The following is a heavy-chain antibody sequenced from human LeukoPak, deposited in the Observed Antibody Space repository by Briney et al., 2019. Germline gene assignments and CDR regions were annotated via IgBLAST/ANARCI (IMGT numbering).Heavy chain of an antibody. CDR1: GGPISSYY. J-gene: IGHJ4*02. CDR2: IYTSGST. D-gene: IGHD5-18*01. V-gene: IGHV4-4*07. Sequence: PSETLFLTCTVSGGPISSYYWSWIRQPPGKGLEWIGRIYTSGSTNYNPSLKSRVTMSVDTSKNQFSLKLSSVTAADTAVYYCARGPRGYSYGIPFDYWGQGTLVTVSS. CDR3: ARGPRGYSYGIPFDY.